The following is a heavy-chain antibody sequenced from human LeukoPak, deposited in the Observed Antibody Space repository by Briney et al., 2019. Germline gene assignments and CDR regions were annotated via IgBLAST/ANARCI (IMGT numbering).Heavy chain of an antibody. CDR3: ATERPFSSGTYYNA. V-gene: IGHV3-23*01. CDR1: GFTFKNYA. D-gene: IGHD3-10*01. CDR2: IGGNSGYT. J-gene: IGHJ5*02. Sequence: GGSLRPSCAASGFTFKNYAMSWVRQAPGKGLEWASTIGGNSGYTYYSDSVKGRFTISRDNSRNTLYLQMTSLRVDDTAVYFCATERPFSSGTYYNAWGQGTLVIVSS.